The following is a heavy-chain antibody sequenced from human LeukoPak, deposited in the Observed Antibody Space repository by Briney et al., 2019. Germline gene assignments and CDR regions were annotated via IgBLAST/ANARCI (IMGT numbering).Heavy chain of an antibody. J-gene: IGHJ4*02. Sequence: SETLSLTCAVYGGSFSGYYWSWIRQPPGKGLEWIGEINHSGSTNYNPSLKSPVTISVDTSKNQFSLKLSSVTAADTAVYYCARVRRPLAGTYYFDYWGQGTLVAVSS. D-gene: IGHD3-10*01. CDR3: ARVRRPLAGTYYFDY. CDR2: INHSGST. CDR1: GGSFSGYY. V-gene: IGHV4-34*01.